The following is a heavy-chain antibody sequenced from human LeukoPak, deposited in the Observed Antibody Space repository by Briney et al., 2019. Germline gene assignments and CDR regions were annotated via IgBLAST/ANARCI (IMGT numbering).Heavy chain of an antibody. J-gene: IGHJ4*02. V-gene: IGHV1-69*04. CDR1: GGTFSSYA. CDR2: IIPILGIA. D-gene: IGHD5-18*01. Sequence: GASVKVSCKAPGGTFSSYAISWARQAPGRGLEWMGRIIPILGIANYAQKFQGRVTITADKSTSTAYMELSSLRSEDTAVYYCARVNVDTAMDGPIDYWGQGTLVTVSS. CDR3: ARVNVDTAMDGPIDY.